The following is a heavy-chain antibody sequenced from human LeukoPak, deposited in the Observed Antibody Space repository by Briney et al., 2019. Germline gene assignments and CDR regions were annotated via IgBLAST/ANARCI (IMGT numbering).Heavy chain of an antibody. Sequence: SETLSLTCTVSGGSISSYYWSWIRQPPGKGLEWIGYIYYSGSTNYNPSLKSRVTISVDTSKNQFSLKLSSVTAADTAVYYCASPPFGELSNWFDPWGQGTLVTVSS. CDR3: ASPPFGELSNWFDP. CDR2: IYYSGST. CDR1: GGSISSYY. J-gene: IGHJ5*02. D-gene: IGHD3-10*01. V-gene: IGHV4-59*01.